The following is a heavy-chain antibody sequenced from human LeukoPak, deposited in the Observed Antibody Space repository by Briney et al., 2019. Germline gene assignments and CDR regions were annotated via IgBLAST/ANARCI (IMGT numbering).Heavy chain of an antibody. CDR3: ARSIAARFDP. CDR2: INHSGST. V-gene: IGHV4-34*01. J-gene: IGHJ5*02. CDR1: GGSFSGYF. D-gene: IGHD6-6*01. Sequence: SETLPLTCAVYGGSFSGYFWSWIRQPPGKGLEWIGEINHSGSTNYNPSLKSRVTISVDTSKNQFSLKLSSVTAADTAVYYCARSIAARFDPWGQGTLVTVSS.